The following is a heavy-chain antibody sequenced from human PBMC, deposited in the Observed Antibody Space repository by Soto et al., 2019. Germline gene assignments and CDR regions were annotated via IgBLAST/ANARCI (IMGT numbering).Heavy chain of an antibody. D-gene: IGHD6-6*01. Sequence: EVQLVESGGGLVQPGGSLRLSCAASGFTFSSYWMSWVRQAPGKGLEWVANIKQDGSEKYYVDSVKGRFTISRDNAKNSLYLQINSLRAEDTAVYYCASVYSSSSFWFDPWGQGTLVTVSS. J-gene: IGHJ5*02. V-gene: IGHV3-7*01. CDR2: IKQDGSEK. CDR1: GFTFSSYW. CDR3: ASVYSSSSFWFDP.